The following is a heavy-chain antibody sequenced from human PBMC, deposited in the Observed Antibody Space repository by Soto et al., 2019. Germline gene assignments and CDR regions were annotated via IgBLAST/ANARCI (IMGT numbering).Heavy chain of an antibody. V-gene: IGHV3-30*03. J-gene: IGHJ4*02. CDR3: ATGGRQWLVTSDFNY. D-gene: IGHD6-19*01. Sequence: VQLVESGGGVVQPGRSLRLSCAASGFTFSDYAMHWVRQAPGKGLEWVAVVSHDGGNTYYADSVKGRFTISRDSSKNTVSLEMTSLRAQDTAVYYGATGGRQWLVTSDFNYWGQGALVTVSS. CDR1: GFTFSDYA. CDR2: VSHDGGNT.